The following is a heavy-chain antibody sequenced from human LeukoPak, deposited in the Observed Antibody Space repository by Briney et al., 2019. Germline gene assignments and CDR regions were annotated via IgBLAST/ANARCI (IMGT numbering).Heavy chain of an antibody. CDR3: ARVNYYGSGSYYYLYYFDY. V-gene: IGHV3-53*01. Sequence: GGSLRLSCAASGFTVSSNYMSWVRQAPGKGLEWVSVIYSGGSTYYADSVRGRFTISRDNSKNTLYLQMNSLRAEDTAVYFCARVNYYGSGSYYYLYYFDYWGQGTLVTVSS. D-gene: IGHD3-10*01. J-gene: IGHJ4*02. CDR2: IYSGGST. CDR1: GFTVSSNY.